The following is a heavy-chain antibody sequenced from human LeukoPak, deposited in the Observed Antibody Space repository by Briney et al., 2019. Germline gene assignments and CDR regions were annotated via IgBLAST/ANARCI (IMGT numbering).Heavy chain of an antibody. Sequence: MTSETLSLTCTVSDDPINSGVYFWNWIRQPAGKGLEWIGHIYTSGTTTNSNPSLTSRVAISLDTSKNHFSLKLSSVTAADTAVYYCARAKKRSGRSRNFYLDVWGKGTTVTVSS. CDR3: ARAKKRSGRSRNFYLDV. CDR2: IYTSGTTT. CDR1: DDPINSGVYF. D-gene: IGHD1-26*01. V-gene: IGHV4-61*09. J-gene: IGHJ6*03.